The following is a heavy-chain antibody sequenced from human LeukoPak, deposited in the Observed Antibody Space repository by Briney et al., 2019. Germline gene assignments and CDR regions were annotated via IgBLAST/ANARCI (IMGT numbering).Heavy chain of an antibody. CDR2: IWYDGSNI. CDR1: GISFTSHG. V-gene: IGHV3-33*01. J-gene: IGHJ4*02. D-gene: IGHD3-22*01. CDR3: ARARNDYDSNGFSLLDY. Sequence: GTSLRLSCAASGISFTSHGRHCVRQAPGKGLEWVAVIWYDGSNIYYADSVKGRFTISRDNSKNTLYLQMNSLRAEDTALYYSARARNDYDSNGFSLLDYWGQGTLVTVSS.